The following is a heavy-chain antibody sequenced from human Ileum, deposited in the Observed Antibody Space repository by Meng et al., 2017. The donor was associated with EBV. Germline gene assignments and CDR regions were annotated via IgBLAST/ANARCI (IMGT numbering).Heavy chain of an antibody. V-gene: IGHV4-28*01. Sequence: VQLQESGPGLVKPSDTQSLTCAVPGYSISTTNWWGWIRQPPGKGLEWIGHIYYSGTTYNNPSLKSRVTMSIDPSKNQFSLKLSSVTAVDTAVYYCARNSESGSYIDYWGLGTLVTVSS. CDR2: IYYSGTT. D-gene: IGHD1-26*01. CDR1: GYSISTTNW. CDR3: ARNSESGSYIDY. J-gene: IGHJ4*02.